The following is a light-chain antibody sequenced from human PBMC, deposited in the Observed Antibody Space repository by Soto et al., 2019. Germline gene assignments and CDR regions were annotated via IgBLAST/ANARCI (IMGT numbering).Light chain of an antibody. CDR1: ESVLYSDGNSY. J-gene: IGKJ2*01. V-gene: IGKV2-30*01. CDR2: KVS. Sequence: DVVMTQSPLSPPVTLGQSASVSCRSSESVLYSDGNSYLSWFQQRPDQSPRRLIYKVSNRDSGVPDGVTGSESDNDFALKISRVEDEDVGVYCCMQCTYWPYTFGQGNQRESK. CDR3: MQCTYWPYT.